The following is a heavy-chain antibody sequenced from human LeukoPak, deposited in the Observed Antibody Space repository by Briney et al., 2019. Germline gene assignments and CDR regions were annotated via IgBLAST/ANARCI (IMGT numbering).Heavy chain of an antibody. CDR1: GFTFGGYT. CDR2: ITSGGDYM. Sequence: PGGSLRLSCAASGFTFGGYTMSWVRQAPGKGLQWVSTITSGGDYMYYADPVKGRFTISRDDSKNSLYLHMNSLRAEDTAVYYCARDSYYDFWSGYLTPSRYYYYYMDVWGKGTTVTVSS. D-gene: IGHD3-3*01. CDR3: ARDSYYDFWSGYLTPSRYYYYYMDV. J-gene: IGHJ6*03. V-gene: IGHV3-21*01.